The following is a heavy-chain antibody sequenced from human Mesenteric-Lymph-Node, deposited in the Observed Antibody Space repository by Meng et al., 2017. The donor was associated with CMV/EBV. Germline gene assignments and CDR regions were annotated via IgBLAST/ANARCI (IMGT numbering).Heavy chain of an antibody. D-gene: IGHD3-10*02. CDR2: IRYDGSNK. J-gene: IGHJ4*02. V-gene: IGHV3-30*02. CDR3: AKEKSQSPMFDY. Sequence: CAASGFTFSSYGMHWVRQAPGKGLEWVAFIRYDGSNKYYADSVKGRFTISRDNSKNTLYLQMNSLRAEDTAVYYCAKEKSQSPMFDYWGQGTLVTVSS. CDR1: GFTFSSYG.